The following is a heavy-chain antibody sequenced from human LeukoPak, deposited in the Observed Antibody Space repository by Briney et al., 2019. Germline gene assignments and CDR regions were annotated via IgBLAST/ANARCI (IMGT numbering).Heavy chain of an antibody. CDR1: EYTLTELS. D-gene: IGHD1-26*01. J-gene: IGHJ3*02. CDR3: AANRGDYSGSYWTAFDI. V-gene: IGHV1-24*01. Sequence: GASVTVSCKVSEYTLTELSMHWVRQAPGKGLEWLGGFDPEEGEIIYAQNFPGRATTSDDTPTDTAYMELGSLRCDDTAVYYCAANRGDYSGSYWTAFDIWGQGRMVSVSS. CDR2: FDPEEGEI.